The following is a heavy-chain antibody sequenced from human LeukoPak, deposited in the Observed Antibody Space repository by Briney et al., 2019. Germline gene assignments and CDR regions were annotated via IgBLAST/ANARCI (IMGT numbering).Heavy chain of an antibody. J-gene: IGHJ5*02. CDR3: ARNRWFDP. CDR2: VYNSGSS. D-gene: IGHD2/OR15-2a*01. V-gene: IGHV4-59*01. CDR1: GGSISSYY. Sequence: SETLSLTCTVSGGSISSYYWSWIRQPPGKGLEWIGYVYNSGSSNYNPSLKCRVTISVDTFKNQFSLKLSSVTAADTAVYYCARNRWFDPWGQGTLVTVSS.